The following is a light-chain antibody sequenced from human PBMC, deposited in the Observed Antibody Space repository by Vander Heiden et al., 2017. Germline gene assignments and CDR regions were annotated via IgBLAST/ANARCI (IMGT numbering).Light chain of an antibody. CDR3: MQALQTRWT. V-gene: IGKV2-28*01. CDR1: QSLLHSNGYNY. Sequence: DIVMTQSPLSLPVTPGEPASISCRSSQSLLHSNGYNYLDWYLQKPGQSPRLLIYLGSNRASGVPDRFSGSGSGTDFTLKISRVEAEDVGVYYCMQALQTRWTFGQGTKVETK. CDR2: LGS. J-gene: IGKJ1*01.